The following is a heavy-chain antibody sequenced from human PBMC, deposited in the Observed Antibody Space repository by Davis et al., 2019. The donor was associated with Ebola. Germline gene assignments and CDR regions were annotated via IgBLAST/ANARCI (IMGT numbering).Heavy chain of an antibody. V-gene: IGHV5-10-1*01. CDR2: IDPSDSYT. Sequence: GESLKISCQGSGYSFTSFWISRERQMPGKGLEWMGRIDPSDSYTNYSPSFQGHVTISADKSISTAYLQWSSLKASDDAMYYCARLSASDFWRGGNWFDPWGQGTLVTVSS. CDR3: ARLSASDFWRGGNWFDP. CDR1: GYSFTSFW. J-gene: IGHJ5*02. D-gene: IGHD3-3*01.